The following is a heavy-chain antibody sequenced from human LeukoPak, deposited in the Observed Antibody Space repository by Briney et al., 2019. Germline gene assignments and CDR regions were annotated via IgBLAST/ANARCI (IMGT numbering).Heavy chain of an antibody. J-gene: IGHJ6*02. CDR2: IIPILGIA. V-gene: IGHV1-69*04. CDR3: ASWVDYYDSSGYYLCYYGMDV. CDR1: RGTFSSYA. Sequence: SVKVSCKASRGTFSSYAISWVRQAPGQGLEWLGRIIPILGIANYAQKFQGRVTITADKSTSTAYMELSSLRSEDTAVYYCASWVDYYDSSGYYLCYYGMDVWGQGTTVTVSS. D-gene: IGHD3-22*01.